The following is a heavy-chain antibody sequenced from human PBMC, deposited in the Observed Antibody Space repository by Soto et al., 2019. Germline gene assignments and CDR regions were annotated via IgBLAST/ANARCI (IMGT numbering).Heavy chain of an antibody. CDR1: GDSVSSNSAA. J-gene: IGHJ4*02. CDR3: ARGHDGYVDN. D-gene: IGHD3-16*01. V-gene: IGHV6-1*01. Sequence: SQTLSLTCVISGDSVSSNSAAWSWIRQSPSRGLEWLGRTYYRSKWYRGYAVSVKSRITINPDTSKNQFSLQLNSVTPEDTAVYYCARGHDGYVDNWGQGTLVTVSS. CDR2: TYYRSKWYR.